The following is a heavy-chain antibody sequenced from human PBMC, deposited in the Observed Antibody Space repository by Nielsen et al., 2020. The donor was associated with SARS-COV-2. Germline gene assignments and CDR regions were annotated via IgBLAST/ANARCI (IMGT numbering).Heavy chain of an antibody. D-gene: IGHD6-19*01. J-gene: IGHJ4*02. CDR3: AKRSGYTSGWYGDY. Sequence: GGSLRLSCAGSGFTFSDYYMSWIRQAPGKGLEWAAQMSGSSSYIHYADSVKGRFTVSRDNSKNTLYLQMNSLRAEDTAVYYCAKRSGYTSGWYGDYWGQGTLVTVSS. CDR2: MSGSSSYI. V-gene: IGHV3-11*03. CDR1: GFTFSDYY.